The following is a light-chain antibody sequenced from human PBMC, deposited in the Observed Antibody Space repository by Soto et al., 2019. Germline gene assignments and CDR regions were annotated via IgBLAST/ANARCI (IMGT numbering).Light chain of an antibody. J-gene: IGKJ2*01. CDR1: QSISSS. CDR3: QQSYSTPYT. V-gene: IGKV1-39*01. Sequence: DLQMTQSPSSLSASVGDRVTITCRAGQSISSSLNWYQQKPGKAPKLLIYAASSLQSGVPSRFSGSGSGTDFTLTISSLQPEDFATYYCQQSYSTPYTFGQGTKLEIK. CDR2: AAS.